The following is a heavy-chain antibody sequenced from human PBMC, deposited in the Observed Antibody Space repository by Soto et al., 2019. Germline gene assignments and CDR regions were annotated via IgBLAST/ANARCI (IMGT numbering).Heavy chain of an antibody. CDR3: ARGRSGWGSFDS. Sequence: QVQLVESGGGVVQPGRSLRLSCAASGFTFSSYAMHWVRQAPGKGLEWVAVISYDGSNKYYADSVKGRFTISRDKSKNTRYRQMNSLRAEDTAVYYCARGRSGWGSFDSWGQGTLVTVSS. J-gene: IGHJ4*02. CDR2: ISYDGSNK. CDR1: GFTFSSYA. D-gene: IGHD6-19*01. V-gene: IGHV3-30-3*01.